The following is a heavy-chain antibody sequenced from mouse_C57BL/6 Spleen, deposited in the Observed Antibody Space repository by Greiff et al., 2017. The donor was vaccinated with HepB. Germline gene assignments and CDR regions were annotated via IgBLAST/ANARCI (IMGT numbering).Heavy chain of an antibody. CDR3: ARVDYGSSSDY. Sequence: QVQLQQPGAELVMPGASVKLSCKASGYTFTSYWMHWVKQRPGQGLEWIGEIDPSDSYTNYNQKFKGKSTFTVDKSSSTAYMQLSSLTSEDSAVYYCARVDYGSSSDYWGQGTTLTVSS. J-gene: IGHJ2*01. CDR2: IDPSDSYT. CDR1: GYTFTSYW. D-gene: IGHD1-1*01. V-gene: IGHV1-69*01.